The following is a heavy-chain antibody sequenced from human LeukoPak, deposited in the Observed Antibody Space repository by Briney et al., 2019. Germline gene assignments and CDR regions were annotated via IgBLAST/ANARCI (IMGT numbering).Heavy chain of an antibody. CDR1: GGSISSGGYY. CDR2: IYYSGST. D-gene: IGHD3-22*01. Sequence: PQTLSLTCTVSGGSISSGGYYWSWIRQHPGKGLEWIGYIYYSGSTYYNPSLKSRVTISVDTSKNQFSLKLSSVTAADTAVYYCARVSRHLVNSGSSGYYVVDYWGQGTLVTVSS. CDR3: ARVSRHLVNSGSSGYYVVDY. V-gene: IGHV4-31*03. J-gene: IGHJ4*02.